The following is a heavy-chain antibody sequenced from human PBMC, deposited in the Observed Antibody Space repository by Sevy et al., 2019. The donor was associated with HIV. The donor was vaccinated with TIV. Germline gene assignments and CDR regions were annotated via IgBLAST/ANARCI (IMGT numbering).Heavy chain of an antibody. J-gene: IGHJ4*02. V-gene: IGHV4-34*01. CDR3: ASCSLVAARPKTFDY. D-gene: IGHD6-6*01. Sequence: SETLSLTCAVYGGSFSGYYWSWIRQPPGKGLEWIGEINHSGSTNYNPSLKSRVTISVDTSKNQFSLKLSSVTAADTAVYYCASCSLVAARPKTFDYWGQGTLVTVSS. CDR2: INHSGST. CDR1: GGSFSGYY.